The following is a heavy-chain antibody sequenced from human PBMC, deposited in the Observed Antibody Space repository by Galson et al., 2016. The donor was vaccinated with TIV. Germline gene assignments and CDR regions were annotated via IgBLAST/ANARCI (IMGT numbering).Heavy chain of an antibody. J-gene: IGHJ4*02. CDR3: ARDRLDIVAVPPGIKLGF. CDR2: ISTFNDNT. Sequence: SCKASGYTFIRYGISWVRQAPGQGLEWMGWISTFNDNTKYAQKFQGRVTMTTDTSTGTVSMELRSLRSDDTAVYYCARDRLDIVAVPPGIKLGFWGQGTLVTVSS. CDR1: GYTFIRYG. D-gene: IGHD2-2*03. V-gene: IGHV1-18*01.